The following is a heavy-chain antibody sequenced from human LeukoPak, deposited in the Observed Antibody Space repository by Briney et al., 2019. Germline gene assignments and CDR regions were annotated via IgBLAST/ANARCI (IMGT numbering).Heavy chain of an antibody. CDR1: GGSISSYY. Sequence: PSETLSLTCTVSGGSISSYYWSWIRQPPGKGLEWIGYIYYSGSTNYNPSLKSRVTISVDTSKNQFSLKLSSVTAADTAVYYCARGREFLPYYFDYWGLGTLVTVSS. V-gene: IGHV4-59*01. CDR2: IYYSGST. J-gene: IGHJ4*02. CDR3: ARGREFLPYYFDY. D-gene: IGHD5/OR15-5a*01.